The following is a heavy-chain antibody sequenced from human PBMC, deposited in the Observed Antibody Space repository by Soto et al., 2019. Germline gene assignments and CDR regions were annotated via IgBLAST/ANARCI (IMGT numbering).Heavy chain of an antibody. Sequence: LRLSFAASGFTFGTYAMSWVRQAPGKGLEWVSGISGGGTTFYADSVKGRFTISRDNSKNTVHLEMNNLRAEDMACYYCAKFRGQAYGDYYLDSWGQGTLVTVSS. CDR1: GFTFGTYA. V-gene: IGHV3-23*01. CDR2: ISGGGTT. CDR3: AKFRGQAYGDYYLDS. D-gene: IGHD2-21*02. J-gene: IGHJ4*02.